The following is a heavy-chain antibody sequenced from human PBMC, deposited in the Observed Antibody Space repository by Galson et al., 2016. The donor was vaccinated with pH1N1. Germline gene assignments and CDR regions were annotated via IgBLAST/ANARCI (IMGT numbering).Heavy chain of an antibody. J-gene: IGHJ5*02. CDR3: ARGGEEVLTFGEPHNWFDP. CDR2: VYSSGST. D-gene: IGHD3-10*01. Sequence: TLSLTCTVSGGSISSRTYYWSWIRQPAGKGLEWIGLVYSSGSTRYNPSLKSRVTLSADTSKSQLSLKMTSVTAADTAVYYCARGGEEVLTFGEPHNWFDPWGQGILVTVSS. V-gene: IGHV4-61*02. CDR1: GGSISSRTYY.